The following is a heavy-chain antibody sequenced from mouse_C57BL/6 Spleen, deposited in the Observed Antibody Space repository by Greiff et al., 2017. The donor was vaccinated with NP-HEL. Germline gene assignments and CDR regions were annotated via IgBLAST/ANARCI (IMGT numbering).Heavy chain of an antibody. J-gene: IGHJ4*01. D-gene: IGHD3-2*02. CDR3: ARTAQAFYAMDY. Sequence: QVQLKESGAELVRPGSSVKLSCKASGYTFTSYWMHWVKQRPIQGLEWIGNIDPSDSETHYNQKFKDKATLTVDKSSSTAYMQLSSLTSEDSAVYYGARTAQAFYAMDYWGQGTSVTVSS. V-gene: IGHV1-52*01. CDR1: GYTFTSYW. CDR2: IDPSDSET.